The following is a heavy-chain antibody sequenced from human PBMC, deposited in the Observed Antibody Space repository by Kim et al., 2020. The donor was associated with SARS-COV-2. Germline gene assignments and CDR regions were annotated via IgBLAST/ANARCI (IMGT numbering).Heavy chain of an antibody. J-gene: IGHJ4*02. Sequence: ADSVKGRLTISRDNSKNTLYLQMNRLRAEDTAVYYCASAPRGRWSLSPFEIWGQGTLVTVSS. CDR3: ASAPRGRWSLSPFEI. V-gene: IGHV3-30*01. D-gene: IGHD6-13*01.